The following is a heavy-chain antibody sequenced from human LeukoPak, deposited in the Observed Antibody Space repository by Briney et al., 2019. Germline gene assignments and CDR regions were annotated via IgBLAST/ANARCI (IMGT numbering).Heavy chain of an antibody. Sequence: GGSLRLSCAASGFMFNSFGMNWARQTPGKGLEWIAYISSSGGDIKYADSVKGRFTISRDNAKHSPYLQMNSLRAEDTAVYYCARDTYGPGGYWGQGTLVTVSS. CDR1: GFMFNSFG. D-gene: IGHD3-10*01. V-gene: IGHV3-48*01. J-gene: IGHJ4*02. CDR3: ARDTYGPGGY. CDR2: ISSSGGDI.